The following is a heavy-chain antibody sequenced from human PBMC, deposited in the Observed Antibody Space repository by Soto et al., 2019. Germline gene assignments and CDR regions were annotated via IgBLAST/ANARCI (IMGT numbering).Heavy chain of an antibody. J-gene: IGHJ5*02. Sequence: SVRNAWMNWVRQPPGKGLEWVGRIKSKTDGGTPDYAAPVKGRFTISRDDSKNTLYLQMNTLKTEDTAVYYCATDGPRWELPAWGQGTLVTVSS. CDR2: IKSKTDGGTP. CDR1: SVRNAW. CDR3: ATDGPRWELPA. V-gene: IGHV3-15*07. D-gene: IGHD2-15*01.